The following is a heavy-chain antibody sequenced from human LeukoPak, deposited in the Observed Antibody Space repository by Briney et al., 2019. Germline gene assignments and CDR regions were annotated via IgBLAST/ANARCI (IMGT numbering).Heavy chain of an antibody. J-gene: IGHJ3*02. V-gene: IGHV1-24*01. CDR3: ATSQWLVLKDAFDI. CDR1: GYTLTELS. D-gene: IGHD6-19*01. Sequence: GASVKVSCKVSGYTLTELSMHWVRQAPGKGLEWMGGFDPEDGETIYAQKFQGRVTMTEDTSRDTAYMELSSLRSEDTAVYYCATSQWLVLKDAFDIWGQGIMVTVSS. CDR2: FDPEDGET.